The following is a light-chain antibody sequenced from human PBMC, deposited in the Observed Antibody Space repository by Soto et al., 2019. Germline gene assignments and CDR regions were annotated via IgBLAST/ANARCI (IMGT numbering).Light chain of an antibody. CDR3: QQYNTYPLT. CDR2: KAS. V-gene: IGKV1-5*03. CDR1: QSISTW. J-gene: IGKJ4*01. Sequence: DIQMTQSPSTLSASVGDRVTITCRASQSISTWLAWYQQKAGKAPKLLIYKASSLEGGVPSRFSDSGSGTQFNITIIPLQPDDFATYYCQQYNTYPLTFGGGTTVDIK.